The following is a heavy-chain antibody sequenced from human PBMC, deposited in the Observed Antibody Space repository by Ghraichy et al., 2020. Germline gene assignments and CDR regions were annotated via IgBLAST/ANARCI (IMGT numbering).Heavy chain of an antibody. J-gene: IGHJ6*02. CDR1: GFTFSSYA. CDR3: AKPYDSSGFYPKEV. D-gene: IGHD3-22*01. CDR2: ISGSGGTS. Sequence: GGSLRLSCAASGFTFSSYAMSWVRQAPGKGLEWVSGISGSGGTSYYADSVKGRFTISRDNSKNTLYLQMNSLRAEDTAVYYCAKPYDSSGFYPKEVWGQGTTVTVSS. V-gene: IGHV3-23*01.